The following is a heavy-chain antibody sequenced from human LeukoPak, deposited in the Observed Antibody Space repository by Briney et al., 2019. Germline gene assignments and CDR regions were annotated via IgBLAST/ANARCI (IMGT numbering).Heavy chain of an antibody. Sequence: GSLRLSCAASGFTFSSDGMSWGRQAPGKGLEWIGEINHSGSTNYNPSLKSRVTISEDTSKNQFSLKLDSVTAADTAVYYCARGRIARLTYVFDIWGQGTMVTVAS. J-gene: IGHJ3*02. CDR1: GFTFSSDG. CDR2: INHSGST. V-gene: IGHV4-34*01. D-gene: IGHD2-15*01. CDR3: ARGRIARLTYVFDI.